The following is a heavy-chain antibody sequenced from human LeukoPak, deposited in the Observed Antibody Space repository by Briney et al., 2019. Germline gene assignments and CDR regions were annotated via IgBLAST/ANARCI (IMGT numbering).Heavy chain of an antibody. Sequence: SETLSLTCTVSGGSISSYYWSWIRQPPGKGLEWIGYIYYSGSTNYNPSLKSRVTISVDTSKIQFSLKLSSVTAADTAVYYCARVDSSGYFDYWGQGTLVTVSS. CDR3: ARVDSSGYFDY. J-gene: IGHJ4*02. D-gene: IGHD6-6*01. CDR1: GGSISSYY. V-gene: IGHV4-59*01. CDR2: IYYSGST.